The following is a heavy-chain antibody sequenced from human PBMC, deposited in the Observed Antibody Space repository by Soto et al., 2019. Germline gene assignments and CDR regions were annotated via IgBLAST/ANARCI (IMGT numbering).Heavy chain of an antibody. CDR2: IKSKTDGGTT. V-gene: IGHV3-15*01. J-gene: IGHJ5*02. D-gene: IGHD6-13*01. Sequence: EVQLVESGGGLVKPGGSLRLSCAASGFTFSNAWMSWVRQAPGKGLEWVGRIKSKTDGGTTDYAAPVKGRFTISRDDSKNTRYLQMNSLKTEDTAVYYCTTEAAAPYNWFDPWGQGTLVTVSS. CDR1: GFTFSNAW. CDR3: TTEAAAPYNWFDP.